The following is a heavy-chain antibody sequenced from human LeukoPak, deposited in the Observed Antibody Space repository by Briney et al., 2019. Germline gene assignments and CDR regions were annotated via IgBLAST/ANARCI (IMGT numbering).Heavy chain of an antibody. D-gene: IGHD6-19*01. Sequence: SETLSLTCAVYGGSFSGYYWSWIRQPPGKGLGWIGEINHSGSTNYNPSLKSRVTISVDTSKNQFSLKLSSVTAADTAMYYCARESTTVAGTFDYWGQGTLVIVSS. CDR3: ARESTTVAGTFDY. V-gene: IGHV4-34*01. J-gene: IGHJ4*02. CDR2: INHSGST. CDR1: GGSFSGYY.